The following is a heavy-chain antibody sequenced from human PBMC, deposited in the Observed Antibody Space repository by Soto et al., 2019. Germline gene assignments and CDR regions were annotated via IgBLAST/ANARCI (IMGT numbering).Heavy chain of an antibody. V-gene: IGHV4-31*03. CDR1: GDSISGGYY. CDR2: VSPSGNT. CDR3: ARDRGSYGMDF. J-gene: IGHJ6*02. Sequence: QVQLQESGPGLVKPSQTLSLTCTVSGDSISGGYYWSWIRQHPGKGLEWIGYVSPSGNTYYNPSLNSRDSISIDPSKIHFSLEVSSVTAADTAVYYCARDRGSYGMDFWGQGTTVTVSS.